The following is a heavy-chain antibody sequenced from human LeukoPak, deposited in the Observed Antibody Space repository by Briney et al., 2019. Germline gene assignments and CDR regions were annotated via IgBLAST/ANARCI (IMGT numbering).Heavy chain of an antibody. CDR2: IIPIFGTA. V-gene: IGHV1-69*01. CDR3: ARDSLPRGHSSGWYELLDAFDI. D-gene: IGHD6-19*01. J-gene: IGHJ3*02. CDR1: GGTFSSYA. Sequence: GASVTVSCKASGGTFSSYAISWVRQDPGHGLEWMGGIIPIFGTANYAQKFQGRVTITADESTSTAYMELSSLRSEDTAVYYCARDSLPRGHSSGWYELLDAFDIWGQGTMVTVSS.